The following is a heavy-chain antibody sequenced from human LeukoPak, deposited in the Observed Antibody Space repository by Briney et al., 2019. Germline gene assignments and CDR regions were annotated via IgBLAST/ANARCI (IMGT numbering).Heavy chain of an antibody. Sequence: SETLSLTCAVYGGSFSGYYWSWIRQPPGKGLEWIGEINHSGGTNYNPSLKSRVTISVDTSKNQFSLKLSSVTAADTAVYYCARGRRVGATTRCYFDYWGQGTLVTVSS. CDR3: ARGRRVGATTRCYFDY. CDR2: INHSGGT. CDR1: GGSFSGYY. V-gene: IGHV4-34*01. J-gene: IGHJ4*02. D-gene: IGHD1-26*01.